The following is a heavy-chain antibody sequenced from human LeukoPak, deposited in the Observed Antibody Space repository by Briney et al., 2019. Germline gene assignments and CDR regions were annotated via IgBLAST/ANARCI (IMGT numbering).Heavy chain of an antibody. CDR1: GFTFSSYS. CDR2: ISSSSSYI. D-gene: IGHD3-9*01. Sequence: KPGGSLRLSCAASGFTFSSYSMNWVRQAPGKGLEWVSSISSSSSYIYYADSVKGRFTISRDNAKNSLYLQMNSLRAEDSAVYYCAKELYHHGLFDWLFDYWGQGTLVTVSS. V-gene: IGHV3-21*04. J-gene: IGHJ4*02. CDR3: AKELYHHGLFDWLFDY.